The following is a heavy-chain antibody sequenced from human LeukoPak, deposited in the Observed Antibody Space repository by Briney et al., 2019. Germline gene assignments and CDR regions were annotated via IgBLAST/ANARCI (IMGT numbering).Heavy chain of an antibody. D-gene: IGHD3-3*01. CDR1: GGSFSGYY. J-gene: IGHJ4*02. CDR3: ARRRFYDLWSAYYFDS. Sequence: SETLSLTCAVYGGSFSGYYWSWIRQPPGKGLEWIGEINHSGSTNYNPSLKSRVTISVDTSKNQFSLNLASATAADTAVYYCARRRFYDLWSAYYFDSWGQGTLVTVSS. V-gene: IGHV4-34*01. CDR2: INHSGST.